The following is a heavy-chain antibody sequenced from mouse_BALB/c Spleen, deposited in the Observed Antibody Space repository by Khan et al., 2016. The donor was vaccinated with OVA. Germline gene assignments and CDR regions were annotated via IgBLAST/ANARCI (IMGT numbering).Heavy chain of an antibody. D-gene: IGHD3-3*01. J-gene: IGHJ3*01. CDR3: VRGTFDY. Sequence: VQLKQSGPELMKPGASLNISCKASDYSFTTYYIHWVKQSHGQSLEWIGYIDPFNGGVDYNRKFKDKATLTVDKSSNTAYMHLSSLTSEDSAVYYCVRGTFDYWGQGTLVTVPA. V-gene: IGHV1S135*01. CDR2: IDPFNGGV. CDR1: DYSFTTYY.